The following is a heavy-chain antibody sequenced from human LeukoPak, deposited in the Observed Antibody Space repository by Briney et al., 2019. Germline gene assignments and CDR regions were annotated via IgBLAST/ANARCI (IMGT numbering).Heavy chain of an antibody. CDR2: ISSVGDTT. J-gene: IGHJ4*02. CDR3: ARDSGYCRGGSCPFDS. CDR1: GFTFRSYE. Sequence: GGSLRLSCAASGFTFRSYEMNWVRQAPGKGREWISYISSVGDTTSYADSVRGRFTISRDNAKNSLYLQLNSVRAEDTALYYCARDSGYCRGGSCPFDSWGQGTLVTVSS. V-gene: IGHV3-48*03. D-gene: IGHD2-15*01.